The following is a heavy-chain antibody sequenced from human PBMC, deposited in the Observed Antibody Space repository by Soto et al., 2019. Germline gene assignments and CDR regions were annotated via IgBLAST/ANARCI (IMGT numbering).Heavy chain of an antibody. CDR3: ARDGDVLLWFGALLGGWFDP. CDR1: GYTFTSYA. V-gene: IGHV1-3*01. Sequence: QVQLVQSGAEVKKPGASVKVSFKASGYTFTSYAMHWVRQAPGQRLEWMGWINAGNGNTKYSQKFKCRVTMTRDTSASRAYMEMSSLGSEDTAVYYCARDGDVLLWFGALLGGWFDPWGQGTLVTVSS. D-gene: IGHD3-10*01. J-gene: IGHJ5*02. CDR2: INAGNGNT.